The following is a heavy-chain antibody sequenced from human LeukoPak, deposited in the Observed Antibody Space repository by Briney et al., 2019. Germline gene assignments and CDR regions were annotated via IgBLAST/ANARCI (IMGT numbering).Heavy chain of an antibody. D-gene: IGHD2-2*01. V-gene: IGHV3-48*04. CDR2: IFSSGSPI. J-gene: IGHJ4*02. CDR1: GFTFSTYS. CDR3: ARDLPLHCSSTSCYPGLDY. Sequence: GGSLRLSCAASGFTFSTYSMNWVRQAPGKGLEWVSFIFSSGSPIYYADSVKGRFTISRDNAKNSLYLQMTSLRAEDTAVYYCARDLPLHCSSTSCYPGLDYWGQGTLVTVSS.